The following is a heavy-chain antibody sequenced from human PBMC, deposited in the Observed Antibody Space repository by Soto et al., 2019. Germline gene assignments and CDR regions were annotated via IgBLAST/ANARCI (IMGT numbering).Heavy chain of an antibody. Sequence: QVQLVESGGGVIQPGTSLSLSCGSSGFTFRSFGMYWVRQAPGKGLEWVAVVSYDGNHKYYADSVKGRVTVSIDNAKNMLYLQMNSLRGEDTAVYYCAKDVGQQLVLNYGMDVWGQGTTVTVSS. D-gene: IGHD6-13*01. CDR3: AKDVGQQLVLNYGMDV. V-gene: IGHV3-30*18. CDR1: GFTFRSFG. CDR2: VSYDGNHK. J-gene: IGHJ6*02.